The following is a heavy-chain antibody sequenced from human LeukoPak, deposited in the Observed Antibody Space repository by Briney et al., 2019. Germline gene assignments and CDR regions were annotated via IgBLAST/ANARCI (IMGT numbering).Heavy chain of an antibody. V-gene: IGHV4-34*01. CDR2: INHSGST. CDR3: ARTAPYYDFWSGYYLYYFDY. D-gene: IGHD3-3*01. Sequence: SETLSLTCAVYGRSFSGYYWSWIRQPPGKGLEWIGEINHSGSTNYNPSLKSRVTISVDTSKNQFSLKLSSVTAADTAVYYCARTAPYYDFWSGYYLYYFDYWGQGTLVTVSS. J-gene: IGHJ4*02. CDR1: GRSFSGYY.